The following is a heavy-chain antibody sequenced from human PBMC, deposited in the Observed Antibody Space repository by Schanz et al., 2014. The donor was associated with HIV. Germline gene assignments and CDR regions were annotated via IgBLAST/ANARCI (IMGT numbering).Heavy chain of an antibody. V-gene: IGHV1-69*01. Sequence: QVQLVQSGAEVKKPGSSVKVSCKASGGTFSSHAISWVRQAPGQGLEWMGGIIPIFGTANYARKFQGRVTITADESTSTAYMEVSSVRSEDTAVYYCASGRFDTVIWWGDAFLIWGRGTMVTVSS. CDR2: IIPIFGTA. CDR3: ASGRFDTVIWWGDAFLI. D-gene: IGHD5-18*01. CDR1: GGTFSSHA. J-gene: IGHJ3*02.